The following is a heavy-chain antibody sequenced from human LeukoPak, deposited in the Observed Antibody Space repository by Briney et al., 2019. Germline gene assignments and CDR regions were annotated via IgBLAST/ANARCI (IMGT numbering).Heavy chain of an antibody. CDR1: GLTFGSFA. CDR2: ISSSGGST. Sequence: AGGSLRLSCAATGLTFGSFAMSWVRQAPGKGLEWVSAISSSGGSTYYADSVKGRFTISRDNSKNTLYLQMNSLRAEDTAVYYCAKDHEDYWGQGTLVTVSS. V-gene: IGHV3-23*01. J-gene: IGHJ4*02. CDR3: AKDHEDY.